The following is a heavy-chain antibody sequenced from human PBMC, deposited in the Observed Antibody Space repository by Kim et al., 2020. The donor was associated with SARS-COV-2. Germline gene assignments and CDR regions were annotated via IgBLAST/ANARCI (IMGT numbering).Heavy chain of an antibody. CDR2: INTNPGNQ. J-gene: IGHJ4*02. V-gene: IGHV7-4-1*02. CDR3: AREYRSLVLPHDY. Sequence: ASVKVSCKASGYTFTSYAMNWVRQAPGQGLEGRGWINTNPGNQTYAQGFTGRFVFSLDTSVSTAYLQISSLKAEDTAVYYCAREYRSLVLPHDYWGQGTLVTVSS. CDR1: GYTFTSYA. D-gene: IGHD2-15*01.